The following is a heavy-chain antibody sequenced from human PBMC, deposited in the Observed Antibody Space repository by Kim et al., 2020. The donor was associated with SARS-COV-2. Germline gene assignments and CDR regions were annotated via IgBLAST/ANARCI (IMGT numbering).Heavy chain of an antibody. J-gene: IGHJ6*02. Sequence: SETLSLTCAVYGGSFSGYYWSWIRQPPGKGLEWIGEINHSGSTNYNPSLKSRVTISVDTSKNQFSLKLSSVTAADTAVYYCARVNLGYCSGGSCWGGYYYYYGMDVWGQGTTVTVSS. CDR1: GGSFSGYY. D-gene: IGHD2-15*01. V-gene: IGHV4-34*01. CDR3: ARVNLGYCSGGSCWGGYYYYYGMDV. CDR2: INHSGST.